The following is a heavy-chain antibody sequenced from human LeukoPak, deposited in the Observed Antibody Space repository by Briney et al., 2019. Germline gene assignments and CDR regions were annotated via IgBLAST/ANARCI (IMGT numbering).Heavy chain of an antibody. V-gene: IGHV3-23*01. D-gene: IGHD6-13*01. Sequence: GGSLRLSCAGSGFTFSSYAMSWVRQAPGKGLEWVSAISGSGGSTYYADSVKGRFTISRDNSKNTLYLHMNSLRAEDTAVYYCAGYSSSWYDYYYYYGMDVWGQGTTVTVSS. J-gene: IGHJ6*02. CDR1: GFTFSSYA. CDR2: ISGSGGST. CDR3: AGYSSSWYDYYYYYGMDV.